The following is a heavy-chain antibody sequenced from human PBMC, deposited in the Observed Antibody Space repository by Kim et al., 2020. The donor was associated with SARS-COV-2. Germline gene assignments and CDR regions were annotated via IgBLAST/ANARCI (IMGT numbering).Heavy chain of an antibody. V-gene: IGHV3-21*01. CDR2: ISSSSSYI. D-gene: IGHD3-10*01. CDR1: GFTFSSYS. Sequence: GGSLRLSCAASGFTFSSYSMNWVRQAPGKGLEWVSSISSSSSYIYYADSVKGRFTISRDNAKNSLYLQMNSLRAEDTAVYYCARDGPSWFGELLYDYGMDVWGQGTTVTVSS. CDR3: ARDGPSWFGELLYDYGMDV. J-gene: IGHJ6*02.